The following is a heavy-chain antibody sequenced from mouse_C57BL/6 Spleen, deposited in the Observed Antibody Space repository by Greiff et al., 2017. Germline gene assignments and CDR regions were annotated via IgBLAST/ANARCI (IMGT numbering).Heavy chain of an antibody. J-gene: IGHJ2*01. CDR2: IYPRSGNT. V-gene: IGHV1-81*01. D-gene: IGHD1-1*01. CDR3: AKDYGSSEGFDY. Sequence: QVQLKQSGAELARPGASVKLSCKASGYTFTSYGISWVKLRTGQGLEWIGEIYPRSGNTYYNEKFKGKATLTADKSSSTAYMELRSLTSEDSAVYFCAKDYGSSEGFDYWGQGTTLTVSS. CDR1: GYTFTSYG.